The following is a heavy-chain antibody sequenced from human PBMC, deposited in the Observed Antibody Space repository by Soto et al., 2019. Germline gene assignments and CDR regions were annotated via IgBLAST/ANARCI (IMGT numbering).Heavy chain of an antibody. V-gene: IGHV3-23*01. Sequence: EVPLLESGGGLVQPGGSLRLSCAASGFTFSNFDMSWVRQAPGKGLEWVSGISTSGGTTYYADSVKGRFTSSRDNSKHTLYLKMTSLRAEDTAVYYCATGTAAPAHWGQGTLVTVSS. J-gene: IGHJ1*01. CDR2: ISTSGGTT. CDR3: ATGTAAPAH. D-gene: IGHD6-13*01. CDR1: GFTFSNFD.